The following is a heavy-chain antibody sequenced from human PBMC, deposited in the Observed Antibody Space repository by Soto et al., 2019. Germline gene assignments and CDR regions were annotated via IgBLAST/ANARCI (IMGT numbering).Heavy chain of an antibody. Sequence: GASVKVSCKASGYTLTSYGISWVRQAPGQGLEWMGWISAYNGNTNYAQKLQGRVTMTTDTSTSTAYMELRSLRSDDTAVYYCARGQHDSSGQPYFDYWGQGTLVTVSS. J-gene: IGHJ4*02. CDR3: ARGQHDSSGQPYFDY. V-gene: IGHV1-18*01. D-gene: IGHD3-22*01. CDR2: ISAYNGNT. CDR1: GYTLTSYG.